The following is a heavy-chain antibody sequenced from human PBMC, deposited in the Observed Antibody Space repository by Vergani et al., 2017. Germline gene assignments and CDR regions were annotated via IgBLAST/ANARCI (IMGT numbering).Heavy chain of an antibody. CDR3: AKEAGSGIDY. CDR1: GFTFSSYG. D-gene: IGHD3-10*01. CDR2: IRYDGSNK. V-gene: IGHV3-30*02. J-gene: IGHJ4*02. Sequence: QVQLVESGGGVVQPGGSLRLSCAASGFTFSSYGMHWVRPAPGKGLEWVAFIRYDGSNKYYADSVKGRFTISRDNSKNTLYLQMNRLRAEDTAVYYCAKEAGSGIDYWGQGTLVTVSS.